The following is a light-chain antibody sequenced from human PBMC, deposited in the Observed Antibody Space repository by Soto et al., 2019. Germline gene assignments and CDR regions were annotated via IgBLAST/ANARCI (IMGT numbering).Light chain of an antibody. Sequence: QSALTQPRSVSGSPGQSVTNSCTGTSSDVGGYNYVSWYQQHPGKAPKLMIYDVSKRPSGVPDRFSGSKSGNTASLTISGLQAEDEADYYCCSYAGSYTVVFGGETKLTVL. J-gene: IGLJ2*01. CDR2: DVS. V-gene: IGLV2-11*01. CDR1: SSDVGGYNY. CDR3: CSYAGSYTVV.